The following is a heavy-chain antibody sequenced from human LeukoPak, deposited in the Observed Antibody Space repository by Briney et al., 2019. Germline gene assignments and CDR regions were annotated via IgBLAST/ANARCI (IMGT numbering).Heavy chain of an antibody. V-gene: IGHV1-18*01. CDR3: ARDPPIVVVTLRGDYYYGMDV. J-gene: IGHJ6*02. CDR1: GYTFTSYG. CDR2: ISAYNGNT. D-gene: IGHD2-21*02. Sequence: ASVKVSCKASGYTFTSYGISWVRQAPGQGLEWMGWISAYNGNTNYAQKLQGRVTMTTDTSTSTAYMELRRLRSDDTAVYYCARDPPIVVVTLRGDYYYGMDVWGQGTTVTVSS.